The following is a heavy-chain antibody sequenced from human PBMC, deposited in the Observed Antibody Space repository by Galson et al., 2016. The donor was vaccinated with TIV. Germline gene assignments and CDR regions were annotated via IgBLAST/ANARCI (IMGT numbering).Heavy chain of an antibody. CDR2: ISWNRGNI. J-gene: IGHJ2*01. Sequence: SLRLSCAGSGFTFDDYAMHWVRQAPGKGLEWVSGISWNRGNIGYADSVKGRFTISRDNAKNSLSLQMNSLRVEDTALYYCARRYFDLWGRGTLVTVSS. V-gene: IGHV3-9*01. CDR3: ARRYFDL. CDR1: GFTFDDYA.